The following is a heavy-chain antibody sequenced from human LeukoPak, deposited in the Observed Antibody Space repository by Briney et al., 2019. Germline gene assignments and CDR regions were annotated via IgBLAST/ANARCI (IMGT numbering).Heavy chain of an antibody. CDR3: ERAEMITSGEISLYSHAFDI. CDR1: EFTFSTYD. Sequence: GGSLRLSCAASEFTFSTYDMHWVRQATGKGLEWVSAIGTAGDTYYPGPVKGRFTISRENAKNSLYLQMNSLRAGDTAVYYCERAEMITSGEISLYSHAFDIWGRGTMVTVSS. V-gene: IGHV3-13*01. CDR2: IGTAGDT. J-gene: IGHJ3*02. D-gene: IGHD3-16*01.